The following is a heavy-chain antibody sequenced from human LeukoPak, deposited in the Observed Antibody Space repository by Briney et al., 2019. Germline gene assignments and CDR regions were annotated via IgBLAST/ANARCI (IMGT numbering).Heavy chain of an antibody. J-gene: IGHJ3*02. CDR1: GGSISSGGYY. D-gene: IGHD2-15*01. CDR2: IYYGGST. Sequence: SETLSLTCTVSGGSISSGGYYWSWIRQHPGKGLEWIGYIYYGGSTYYNPSLKSRVTISVDTSKNQFSLKLSAVTAADTAVYYCAREDCSGGSCFRRDAFDIWGQGTMVTVSS. CDR3: AREDCSGGSCFRRDAFDI. V-gene: IGHV4-31*03.